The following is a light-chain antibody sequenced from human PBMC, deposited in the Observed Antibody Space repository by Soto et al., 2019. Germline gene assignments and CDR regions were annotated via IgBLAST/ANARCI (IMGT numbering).Light chain of an antibody. CDR1: SSDIGTYNL. V-gene: IGLV2-23*01. Sequence: QSALTQPASVSGSPGQSITISCTGTSSDIGTYNLVSWYQQHPGKAPKLMIYEARKRPSGVSNRFSGSKSGNTASLTISGLQTEDEADYYCCSYAGTTVLFGGGTKLTVL. CDR3: CSYAGTTVL. J-gene: IGLJ2*01. CDR2: EAR.